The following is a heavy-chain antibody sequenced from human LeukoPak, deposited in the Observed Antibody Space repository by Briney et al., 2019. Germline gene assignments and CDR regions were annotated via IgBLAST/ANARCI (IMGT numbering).Heavy chain of an antibody. J-gene: IGHJ4*02. Sequence: ASVKVSCKASGYTFTGYYMHWVRQAPGQGLEWMGWINPNSGGTNYAQKFQGRVTMTRDTSISTAYMELSRLRSDDTAVYYCARGRHSDWNYFPLYYWGQGTLVTVSS. D-gene: IGHD1-7*01. V-gene: IGHV1-2*02. CDR3: ARGRHSDWNYFPLYY. CDR1: GYTFTGYY. CDR2: INPNSGGT.